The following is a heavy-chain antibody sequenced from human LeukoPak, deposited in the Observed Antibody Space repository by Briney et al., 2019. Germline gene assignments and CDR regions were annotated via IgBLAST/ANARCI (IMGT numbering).Heavy chain of an antibody. D-gene: IGHD1-26*01. CDR3: ARDDSGSDLNSFDY. Sequence: ASVKVSCKASGYTFTGYHMHWVRQAPGQGLEWMGCINSNTGGTQYAQNFQGRVTMGRDTSVSTVYMELSRLRSDDTAVYYCARDDSGSDLNSFDYWGQGTLVTVSS. J-gene: IGHJ4*02. V-gene: IGHV1-2*02. CDR2: INSNTGGT. CDR1: GYTFTGYH.